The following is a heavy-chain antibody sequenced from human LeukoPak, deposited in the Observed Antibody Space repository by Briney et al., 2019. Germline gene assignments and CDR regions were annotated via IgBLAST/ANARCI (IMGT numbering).Heavy chain of an antibody. J-gene: IGHJ4*02. Sequence: GGSLRLSCAASGFTFSDHYMDWVRQAPGKGLEWVGRTRNKANSYTTEYAASVKGRFTISRDDSKNSVYLQMNSLKTEDTAVYYCATDGGRSWPFDYWGQGTPVTVSS. V-gene: IGHV3-72*01. CDR2: TRNKANSYTT. CDR3: ATDGGRSWPFDY. CDR1: GFTFSDHY. D-gene: IGHD2-15*01.